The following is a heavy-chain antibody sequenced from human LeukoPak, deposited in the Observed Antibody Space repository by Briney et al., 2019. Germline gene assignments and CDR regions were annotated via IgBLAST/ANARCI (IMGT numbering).Heavy chain of an antibody. CDR3: ARSITMIVWIDY. J-gene: IGHJ4*02. CDR1: GFTFSSYS. CDR2: ISDTGSTI. V-gene: IGHV3-48*04. D-gene: IGHD3-22*01. Sequence: GGSLRLSCAASGFTFSSYSMNWVRQAPGKGLEWVSYISDTGSTIYCADSVEGRFTISRDNAKNSLYLQMNSLRAEDTAVYYCARSITMIVWIDYWGQGTLVTVSS.